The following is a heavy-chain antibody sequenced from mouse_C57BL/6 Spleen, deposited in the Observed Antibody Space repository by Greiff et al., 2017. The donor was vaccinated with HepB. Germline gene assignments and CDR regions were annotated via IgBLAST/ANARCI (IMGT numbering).Heavy chain of an antibody. CDR3: ARYFITTVVGYFDV. Sequence: VKLMESGPELVKPGASVKISCKASGYAFSSSWMNWVKQRPGKGLEWIGRIYPGDGDTNYNGKFKGKATLTADKSSSTAYMQLSSLTSEDSAVYFCARYFITTVVGYFDVWGTGTTVTVSS. V-gene: IGHV1-82*01. D-gene: IGHD1-1*01. CDR1: GYAFSSSW. CDR2: IYPGDGDT. J-gene: IGHJ1*03.